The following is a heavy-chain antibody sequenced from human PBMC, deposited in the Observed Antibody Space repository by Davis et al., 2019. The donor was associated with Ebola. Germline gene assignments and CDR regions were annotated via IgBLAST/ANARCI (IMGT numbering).Heavy chain of an antibody. J-gene: IGHJ6*04. Sequence: ASVKVSCKASGYTFTSYYMHWVRQAPGQGLEWMGIINPSGGSTSYAQKFQGRVTMTRDTSTSTVYMELSSLRSEDTAVYYCARDLRELGTITGGMDVWGKGTTVTVSS. CDR3: ARDLRELGTITGGMDV. V-gene: IGHV1-46*01. CDR1: GYTFTSYY. D-gene: IGHD7-27*01. CDR2: INPSGGST.